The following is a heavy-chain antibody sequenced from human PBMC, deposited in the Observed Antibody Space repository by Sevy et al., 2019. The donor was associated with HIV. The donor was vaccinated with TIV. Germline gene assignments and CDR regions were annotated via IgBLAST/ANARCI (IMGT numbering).Heavy chain of an antibody. CDR2: IGGSGGST. J-gene: IGHJ4*02. CDR3: AKENRDGFQ. CDR1: GFIFSTYA. D-gene: IGHD2-2*03. Sequence: LSLTCAGSGFIFSTYAMTWVRQAPGKGLEWVSSIGGSGGSTYYADSVKGRFTISRDNSNNMIDLEMNSLRAEDTAVYYCAKENRDGFQWGQGTLVTVSS. V-gene: IGHV3-23*01.